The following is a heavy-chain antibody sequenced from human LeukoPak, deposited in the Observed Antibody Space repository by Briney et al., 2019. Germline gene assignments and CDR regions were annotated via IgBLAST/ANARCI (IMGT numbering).Heavy chain of an antibody. CDR2: ISSSGSTI. CDR1: GFTFSSYE. J-gene: IGHJ6*04. Sequence: GGSLRLSCAASGFTFSSYEMKWVRQAPGKGLEWVSYISSSGSTIYYADSVKGRFTISRDNAKNSLYLQMNSLRAEDTAVYYCAELGITMIGGVWGKGTTVTISS. V-gene: IGHV3-48*03. D-gene: IGHD3-10*02. CDR3: AELGITMIGGV.